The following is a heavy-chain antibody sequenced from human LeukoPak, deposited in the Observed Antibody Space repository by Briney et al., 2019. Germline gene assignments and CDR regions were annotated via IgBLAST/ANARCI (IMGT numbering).Heavy chain of an antibody. J-gene: IGHJ4*02. CDR3: ARSLPAAIPRLFDY. Sequence: GGSLRLSCAASGFTFSSYGMHWVRQAPGKGLEWVAVIWYDGSNKYYADSVKGRFTISRDNSKNTLYLQMNSLRAEDTAVYYCARSLPAAIPRLFDYWGQGTLVTVSS. D-gene: IGHD2-2*01. CDR2: IWYDGSNK. CDR1: GFTFSSYG. V-gene: IGHV3-33*01.